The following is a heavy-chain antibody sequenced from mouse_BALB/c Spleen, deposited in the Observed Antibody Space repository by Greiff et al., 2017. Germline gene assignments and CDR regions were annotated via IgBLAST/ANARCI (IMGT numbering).Heavy chain of an antibody. J-gene: IGHJ1*01. V-gene: IGHV1-67*01. D-gene: IGHD1-1*01. Sequence: SGPELVRPGESVKISCKGSGYTFTDYAMHWVKQSHAKSLEWIGVISIYYDNTNYNQKFKGKATMTVDKSSSTAYMELARLTSEDSAIYYCARDSTTVVRYFDVWGAGTTVTVSS. CDR1: GYTFTDYA. CDR2: ISIYYDNT. CDR3: ARDSTTVVRYFDV.